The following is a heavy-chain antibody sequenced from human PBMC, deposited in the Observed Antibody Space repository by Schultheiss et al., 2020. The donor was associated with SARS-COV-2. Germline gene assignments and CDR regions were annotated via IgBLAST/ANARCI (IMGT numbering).Heavy chain of an antibody. CDR1: GFTFSSYA. J-gene: IGHJ4*02. CDR3: VNGDSSSWSLEGDY. Sequence: GGSLRLSCSASGFTFSSYAMHWVRQAPGKGLEYVSAISSNGGSTYYADSVKGRFTISRDNSKNTLYLQMSSLRAEDTAVYYCVNGDSSSWSLEGDYWGQGTLVTVSS. V-gene: IGHV3-64D*06. CDR2: ISSNGGST. D-gene: IGHD6-13*01.